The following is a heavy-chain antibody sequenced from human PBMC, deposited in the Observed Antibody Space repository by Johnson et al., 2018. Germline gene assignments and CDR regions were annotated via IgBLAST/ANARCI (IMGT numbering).Heavy chain of an antibody. CDR3: AKDGLLVRSFDWAFTFKH. V-gene: IGHV3-30*18. J-gene: IGHJ1*01. CDR1: GFTFSSYG. D-gene: IGHD3-9*01. CDR2: ISYDGTNK. Sequence: QVQLVESGGGVVQPGGSLRLSCAASGFTFSSYGMHWVRQAPGKGMEWVAVISYDGTNKYYADSVRGRFTSSRDNSKNTLYLQLNSLSAEDTAVYYWAKDGLLVRSFDWAFTFKHWGQGTLVTVSS.